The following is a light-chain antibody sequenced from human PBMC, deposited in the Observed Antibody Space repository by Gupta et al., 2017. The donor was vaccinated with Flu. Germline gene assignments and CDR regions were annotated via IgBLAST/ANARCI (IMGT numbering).Light chain of an antibody. J-gene: IGKJ5*01. CDR3: QQYGSSPPPIT. CDR2: GAS. CDR1: QSVSSSY. V-gene: IGKV3-20*01. Sequence: EIALTQSPGTLSLSPGERATLSCRASQSVSSSYLAWYQQKPGQAPRLLIYGASSRATGIPDRFSGSGSGTDFTLTISRLEPEDFAVYYCQQYGSSPPPITFGQGTRLEIK.